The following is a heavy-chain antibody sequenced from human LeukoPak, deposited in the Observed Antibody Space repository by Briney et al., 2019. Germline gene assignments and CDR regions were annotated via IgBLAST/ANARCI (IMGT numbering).Heavy chain of an antibody. Sequence: PSETLSLTCNVSGYSVTSGHYWGWIRQPPGKGLEWIATFYHSESTNYNPSLKSRVTMSVDTSKNQFSLRLTSVTAADTAVYFCVWGFHDILTASYHLEYWGQGTLVTVSS. J-gene: IGHJ4*02. CDR3: VWGFHDILTASYHLEY. CDR1: GYSVTSGHY. D-gene: IGHD3-9*01. V-gene: IGHV4-38-2*02. CDR2: FYHSEST.